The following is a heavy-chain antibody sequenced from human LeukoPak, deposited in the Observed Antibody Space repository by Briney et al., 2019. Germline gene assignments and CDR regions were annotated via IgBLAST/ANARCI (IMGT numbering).Heavy chain of an antibody. CDR3: ARALRTNFDY. D-gene: IGHD4-17*01. Sequence: PSETLSLTCAVYGGSFSGYYWSWIRQPPGKGLEWIGEINHSGSPNYNPSLKSRVTISGDTSKNQFSLKLSSVTAADTAVYYFARALRTNFDYWGQGTLVTISS. J-gene: IGHJ4*02. V-gene: IGHV4-34*01. CDR2: INHSGSP. CDR1: GGSFSGYY.